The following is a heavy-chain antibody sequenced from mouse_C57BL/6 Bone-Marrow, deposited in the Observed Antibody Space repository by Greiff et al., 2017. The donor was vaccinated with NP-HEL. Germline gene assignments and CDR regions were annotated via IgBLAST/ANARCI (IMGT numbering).Heavy chain of an antibody. CDR1: GYTFTSYG. CDR3: AMFYYGSYSP. V-gene: IGHV1-81*01. J-gene: IGHJ4*01. D-gene: IGHD2-1*01. Sequence: VQLQQSGAELARPGASVKLSCKASGYTFTSYGISWVKQRPGQGLEWIGEIYPSSGNTYYNEKFKGKATLTADKSSSTAYMELRSLTSEDSAVYFCAMFYYGSYSPRGQGTSVTVSS. CDR2: IYPSSGNT.